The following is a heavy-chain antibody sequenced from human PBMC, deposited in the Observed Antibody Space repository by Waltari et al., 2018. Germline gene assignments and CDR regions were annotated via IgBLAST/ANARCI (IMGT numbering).Heavy chain of an antibody. Sequence: QVQLVESGGGVVQPGGSLRLSCAASGFTFSSHGMHGVRQIPGKGVGWVAFIGFDGTKVFDADSVGGRFTVSRDNSKNILYLQMNSVRPEDTALYYCAKDGDYSLTEYDAFDVWGQGTVVTVSS. D-gene: IGHD4-17*01. J-gene: IGHJ3*01. CDR1: GFTFSSHG. CDR2: IGFDGTKV. V-gene: IGHV3-30*02. CDR3: AKDGDYSLTEYDAFDV.